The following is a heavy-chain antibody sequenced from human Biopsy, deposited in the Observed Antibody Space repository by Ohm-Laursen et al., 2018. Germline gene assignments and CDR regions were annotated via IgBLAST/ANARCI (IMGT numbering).Heavy chain of an antibody. CDR2: IITVSETA. J-gene: IGHJ6*02. Sequence: SVKVSCKASGGAFTNYAINWVRQAPGRGLEWMGGIITVSETAGYAERFQGRVTITADVTTTTAYMDLSGLRSEDTAVYYCVAYPSSGFFEDNDDFAMDVWGQGTTVIVSS. CDR1: GGAFTNYA. V-gene: IGHV1-69*13. CDR3: VAYPSSGFFEDNDDFAMDV. D-gene: IGHD6-19*01.